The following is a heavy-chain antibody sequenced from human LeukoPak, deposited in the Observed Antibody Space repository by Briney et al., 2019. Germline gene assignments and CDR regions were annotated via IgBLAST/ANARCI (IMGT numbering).Heavy chain of an antibody. V-gene: IGHV4-34*01. J-gene: IGHJ4*02. CDR1: GGSFSGYY. CDR3: VTLGYCSSTSCQRLDY. D-gene: IGHD2-2*01. CDR2: INHSGST. Sequence: SETLSLTCAVYGGSFSGYYWSWIRQPPGKGLEWIGEINHSGSTNYNPSLKSRVTISVDTSKNQFSLKLSSVTAADTAVYYCVTLGYCSSTSCQRLDYWGQGTLVTVSS.